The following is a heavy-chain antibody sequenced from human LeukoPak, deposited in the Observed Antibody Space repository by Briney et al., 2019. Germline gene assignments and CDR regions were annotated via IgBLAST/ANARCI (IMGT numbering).Heavy chain of an antibody. CDR1: GFTVSSNY. J-gene: IGHJ4*02. V-gene: IGHV3-66*02. CDR2: IYSGGST. Sequence: GGSLRLSCAASGFTVSSNYMSWVRQAPGKGLEWVSVIYSGGSTYYADSVKGRFTISRDNSKNTLYLQMNSLRAEDTAVYYCARERKYNSSSDFDYWGQGTLVTVSS. CDR3: ARERKYNSSSDFDY. D-gene: IGHD6-6*01.